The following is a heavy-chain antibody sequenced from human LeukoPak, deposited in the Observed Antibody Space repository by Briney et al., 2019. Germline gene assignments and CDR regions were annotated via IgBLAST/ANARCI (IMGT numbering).Heavy chain of an antibody. CDR2: IKQDGSEK. D-gene: IGHD2-8*01. J-gene: IGHJ4*02. CDR3: ATANGDEDY. Sequence: GGSLRLSCPASGFIFNKYWMTWVRQAPGKGLEWVANIKQDGSEKYYVESVKGRFIISRDNVENSVYLQMNSLRVEDTAVYYCATANGDEDYWGQGTLVTVAS. V-gene: IGHV3-7*03. CDR1: GFIFNKYW.